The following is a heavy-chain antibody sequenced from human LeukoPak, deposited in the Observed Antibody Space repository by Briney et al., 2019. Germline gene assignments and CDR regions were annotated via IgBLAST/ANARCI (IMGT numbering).Heavy chain of an antibody. CDR1: GFTFNSYE. D-gene: IGHD5-18*01. Sequence: GRSLRLSCAASGFTFNSYEMNWVRQAPGKGLEWVSYISRSGNNIYYADSVKGRFTISRDNAKNSLYLQMNSLRAEDTAAYYCARDGYSYGHDAFDIWGQGTMVTVSS. J-gene: IGHJ3*02. CDR2: ISRSGNNI. CDR3: ARDGYSYGHDAFDI. V-gene: IGHV3-48*03.